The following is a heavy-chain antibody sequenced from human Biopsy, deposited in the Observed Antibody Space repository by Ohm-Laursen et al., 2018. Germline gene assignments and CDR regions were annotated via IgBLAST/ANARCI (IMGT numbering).Heavy chain of an antibody. CDR2: ISSRGTSI. V-gene: IGHV3-11*04. J-gene: IGHJ3*02. CDR1: GFRFSDYY. D-gene: IGHD1-1*01. CDR3: ARDIYYITNWRAFDM. Sequence: GSLRLSCTASGFRFSDYYMGWLRQAPGKGLEWLSYISSRGTSINNADSVKGRFTISRDNAKKSLYLQMNSLGVEDSAVYYCARDIYYITNWRAFDMWGQGTMVTVAS.